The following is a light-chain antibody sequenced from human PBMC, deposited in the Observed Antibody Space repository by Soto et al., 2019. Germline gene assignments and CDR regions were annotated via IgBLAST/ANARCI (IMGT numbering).Light chain of an antibody. J-gene: IGLJ2*01. CDR3: AAWDDSRYGVV. V-gene: IGLV1-44*01. CDR2: RSD. Sequence: QSPSASGPPGQRVIIACYGSSSNIGSNHVNWYRHLPGAAPKLLIFRSDQRPSGVPARFSGSKSGTTASLAISGLQSGDEADYYCAAWDDSRYGVVFGGGTKLTVL. CDR1: SSNIGSNH.